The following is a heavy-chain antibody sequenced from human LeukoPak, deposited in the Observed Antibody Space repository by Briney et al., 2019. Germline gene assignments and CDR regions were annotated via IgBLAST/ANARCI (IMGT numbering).Heavy chain of an antibody. CDR1: GYTFTSYD. V-gene: IGHV1-8*01. Sequence: GASVKVSCKASGYTFTSYDINWVRQATGQGLEWMGWMNPNSGNTGYAQKFQGRVTMTRNTSISTAYMELRSLRSDDTAVYYCARARYFDWDFDYWGQGTLVTVSS. CDR2: MNPNSGNT. D-gene: IGHD3-9*01. J-gene: IGHJ4*02. CDR3: ARARYFDWDFDY.